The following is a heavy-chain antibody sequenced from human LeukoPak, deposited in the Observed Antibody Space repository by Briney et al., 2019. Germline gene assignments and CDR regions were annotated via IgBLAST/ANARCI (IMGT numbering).Heavy chain of an antibody. J-gene: IGHJ4*02. Sequence: PSETLSLTCTVSGDSISSTPHHWGWIRQTPEMGLAWIGYIHDSGTTYYNPSFKSRLTISVDTSKNQFSLKLSSVNAADTAVYYCASRIAVAGNPGGDYFDYWGQGTLVTVSS. D-gene: IGHD6-19*01. CDR2: IHDSGTT. CDR3: ASRIAVAGNPGGDYFDY. V-gene: IGHV4-39*01. CDR1: GDSISSTPHH.